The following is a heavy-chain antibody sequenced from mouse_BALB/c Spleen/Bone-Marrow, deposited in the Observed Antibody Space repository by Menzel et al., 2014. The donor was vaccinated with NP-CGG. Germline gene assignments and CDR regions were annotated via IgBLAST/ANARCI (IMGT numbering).Heavy chain of an antibody. Sequence: VQLQQSGGGLVKPGVSLKLSCAASGFAFSSYDMSWVRQTPEKRLEWVAYISSGGGSTYYPDTVKGRFTISRDNAKNTLYLQMSSLKSEDTAMYYCARPRNYYGSSFAYWGQGTLVTVSA. V-gene: IGHV5-12-1*01. J-gene: IGHJ3*01. CDR3: ARPRNYYGSSFAY. D-gene: IGHD1-1*01. CDR2: ISSGGGST. CDR1: GFAFSSYD.